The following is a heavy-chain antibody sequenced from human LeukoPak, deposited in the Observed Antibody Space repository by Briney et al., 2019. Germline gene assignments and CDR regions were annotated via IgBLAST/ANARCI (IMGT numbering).Heavy chain of an antibody. CDR3: ARGGYYYDSSAYYYAFDI. D-gene: IGHD3-22*01. CDR2: ISAYNGNT. V-gene: IGHV1-18*01. J-gene: IGHJ3*02. Sequence: ASVKVSCKASGYTFTSYGISWVRQAPGQGLEWMGWISAYNGNTNYAQKLQGRVTMTTDTSTSTAYMELRSLRSDDTAVYYCARGGYYYDSSAYYYAFDIWGQGTMVTVSS. CDR1: GYTFTSYG.